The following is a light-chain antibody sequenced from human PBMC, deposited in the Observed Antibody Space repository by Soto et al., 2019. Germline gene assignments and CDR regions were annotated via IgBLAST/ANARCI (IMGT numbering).Light chain of an antibody. V-gene: IGKV3-11*01. CDR1: QTVITY. J-gene: IGKJ4*01. Sequence: EFVLTQSPATLSLSPGERATLSCRASQTVITYLAWYQQKPGQAPRLLTFDATKRVTGIPARFSGSGSGTDFTLTISSLEPEDFAVYYCQQRGTFGGGTKVDIK. CDR2: DAT. CDR3: QQRGT.